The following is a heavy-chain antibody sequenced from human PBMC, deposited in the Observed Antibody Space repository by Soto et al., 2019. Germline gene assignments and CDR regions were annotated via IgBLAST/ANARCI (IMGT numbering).Heavy chain of an antibody. V-gene: IGHV3-30-3*01. CDR3: ASPLWRDDYNWGYFDL. Sequence: QVQLVESGGGVVQPGRSLRLSCAASGFTFSSYAMHWVRQAPGKGLEWVAVISYDGSNKYYADSVKGRFTISRDNSKNXLYLQRNSLRADDTAVYYCASPLWRDDYNWGYFDLWGRGTLVTVSS. D-gene: IGHD4-4*01. CDR1: GFTFSSYA. J-gene: IGHJ2*01. CDR2: ISYDGSNK.